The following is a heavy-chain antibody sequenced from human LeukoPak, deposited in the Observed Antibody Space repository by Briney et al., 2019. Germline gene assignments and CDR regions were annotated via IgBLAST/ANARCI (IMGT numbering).Heavy chain of an antibody. D-gene: IGHD1-1*01. V-gene: IGHV6-1*01. CDR2: TYYRYKWYN. CDR1: GDSVSSNSAA. Sequence: SQTLSLTCAISGDSVSSNSAAWNWIRQSPSRGLEWLGRTYYRYKWYNDYAVSVKSRITINPDTSKNQFSLQLNSVTPEDTAVYYCARDGELTAQYYYYGMDVWGQGTTVTVSS. J-gene: IGHJ6*02. CDR3: ARDGELTAQYYYYGMDV.